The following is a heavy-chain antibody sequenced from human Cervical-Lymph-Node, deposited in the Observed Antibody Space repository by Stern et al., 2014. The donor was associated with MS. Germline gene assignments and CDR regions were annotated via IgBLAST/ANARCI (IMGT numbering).Heavy chain of an antibody. V-gene: IGHV3-21*01. CDR2: MSSTSTYI. Sequence: VQLVASGGGLVQPGGSLRLSCAVSGFTFRNSTMNWVRQSPGKGLEWVSSMSSTSTYIYYADSVKGRFTISRDNAKNSLYLQMNSLRAEDTAVYYCTRARRGFDYWGQGTLVTVSS. CDR3: TRARRGFDY. CDR1: GFTFRNST. J-gene: IGHJ4*02.